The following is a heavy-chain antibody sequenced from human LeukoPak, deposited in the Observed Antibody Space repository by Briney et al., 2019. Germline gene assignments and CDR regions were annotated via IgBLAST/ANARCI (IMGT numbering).Heavy chain of an antibody. CDR2: INPDSGYT. Sequence: ASVKVSCKTSGYTFTDYYIHWVRQAPGQGLEWMGWINPDSGYTNYAQKFQGRVTMTRDTSINTAYMELRSLRSDDTAVYYCARDSSDSSSWYGLDYWGQGTLVTVSS. J-gene: IGHJ4*02. V-gene: IGHV1-2*02. CDR1: GYTFTDYY. D-gene: IGHD6-13*01. CDR3: ARDSSDSSSWYGLDY.